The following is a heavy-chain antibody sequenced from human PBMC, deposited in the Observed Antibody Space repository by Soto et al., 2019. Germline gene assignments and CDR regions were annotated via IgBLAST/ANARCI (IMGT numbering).Heavy chain of an antibody. J-gene: IGHJ4*02. CDR2: ISYDGKNK. V-gene: IGHV3-30*03. Sequence: GGSLRLSCAASGFTFSDYDMHWVRQAPGKGLEWVAVISYDGKNKYFADAVKGRFTISRDNSKNTLYLQTSSLRPEDAAVYYCARSRTTGAPESAHWGQGTLATVYS. CDR1: GFTFSDYD. CDR3: ARSRTTGAPESAH. D-gene: IGHD1-1*01.